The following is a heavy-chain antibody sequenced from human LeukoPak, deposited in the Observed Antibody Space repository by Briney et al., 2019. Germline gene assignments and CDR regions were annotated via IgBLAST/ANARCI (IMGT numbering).Heavy chain of an antibody. CDR2: IKSDGSNK. V-gene: IGHV3-30*04. CDR3: ARAPRGSSSWYYFDY. Sequence: PGSSLRLSCKASGFTFSSYAMHWVRQAPGKGLEWVALIKSDGSNKYYADSVKGRFTISRDNSKNTLYLQMNSLRAEDTAVYYCARAPRGSSSWYYFDYWGQGTLVTVSS. J-gene: IGHJ4*02. CDR1: GFTFSSYA. D-gene: IGHD6-13*01.